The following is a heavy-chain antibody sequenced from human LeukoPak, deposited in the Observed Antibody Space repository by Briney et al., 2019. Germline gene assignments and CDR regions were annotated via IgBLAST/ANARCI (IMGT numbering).Heavy chain of an antibody. CDR3: AKDIGCSGGSCYSHYYYYYGMDV. J-gene: IGHJ6*02. CDR2: ISWNSGSI. Sequence: GGSLRLSCAASGFTFSSYSMNWVRQAPGKGLEWVSGISWNSGSIGYADSVKGRFTISRDNAKNSLYLQMNSLRAEDTALYYCAKDIGCSGGSCYSHYYYYYGMDVWGQGTTVTVSS. CDR1: GFTFSSYS. V-gene: IGHV3-9*01. D-gene: IGHD2-15*01.